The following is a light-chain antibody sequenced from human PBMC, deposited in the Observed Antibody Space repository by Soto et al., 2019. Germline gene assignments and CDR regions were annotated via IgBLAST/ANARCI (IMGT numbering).Light chain of an antibody. Sequence: QSALTQPRSASGSPGQSVTISCTGTSSDVGGYNYVSWHQQHPGKVPKLMIYDVSKRPSGVPDRFSGSKSGNTAALTISGLQDADEDAYYCCSSDAACTIYAFGTGTKVTVL. CDR2: DVS. CDR3: CSSDAACTIYA. J-gene: IGLJ1*01. CDR1: SSDVGGYNY. V-gene: IGLV2-11*01.